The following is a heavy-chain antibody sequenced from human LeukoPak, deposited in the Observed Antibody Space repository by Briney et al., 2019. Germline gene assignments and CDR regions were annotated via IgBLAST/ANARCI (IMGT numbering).Heavy chain of an antibody. CDR1: GGTFSSYA. D-gene: IGHD3-9*01. J-gene: IGHJ4*02. CDR2: IIPILGIA. Sequence: SVKVSCKASGGTFSSYAISWVRQAPGQGLEWMGRIIPILGIANYAQKFQGRVTITADKSTSTAYMELSSLRAEDTAVYYCARAAYILTGSYFDYWGQGTLVTVSS. CDR3: ARAAYILTGSYFDY. V-gene: IGHV1-69*04.